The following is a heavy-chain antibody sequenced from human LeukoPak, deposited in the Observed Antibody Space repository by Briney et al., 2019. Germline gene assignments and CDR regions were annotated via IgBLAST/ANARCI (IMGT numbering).Heavy chain of an antibody. CDR3: ARELRSRSGNYYYYYMDV. Sequence: PSETLSLTCTVSGGSISSGSYYWSWIRQPAGKGLEWIGRIYTSGSTNYNPSLKSRVTISVDTSKNQFSLKLSSVTAADTAVYYCARELRSRSGNYYYYYMDVWGKGTTVTVSS. CDR1: GGSISSGSYY. V-gene: IGHV4-61*02. J-gene: IGHJ6*03. CDR2: IYTSGST.